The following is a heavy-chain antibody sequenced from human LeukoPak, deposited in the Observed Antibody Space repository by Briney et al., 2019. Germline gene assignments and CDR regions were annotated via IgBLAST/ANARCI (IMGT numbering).Heavy chain of an antibody. Sequence: PGGSLRLSCAASGFTFSSCAMHWVRQAPGKGLEWVAVISYDGSNKYYADSVKGRFTISRDNSKNTLYLQMNSLRAEDTAVYYCARALTYYYGSGSSNYWGQGTLVTVSS. D-gene: IGHD3-10*01. J-gene: IGHJ4*02. CDR3: ARALTYYYGSGSSNY. CDR1: GFTFSSCA. V-gene: IGHV3-30-3*01. CDR2: ISYDGSNK.